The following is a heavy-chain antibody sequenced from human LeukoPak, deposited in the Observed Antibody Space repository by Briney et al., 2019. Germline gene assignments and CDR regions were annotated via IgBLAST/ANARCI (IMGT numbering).Heavy chain of an antibody. J-gene: IGHJ5*02. Sequence: SETLSLTCTVSGGSISSHYWSWIRQPPGKGLERIGYIYYSGSTNYNPSLKSRVTISVDTSKNQFSLKLSSVTAADTAVYYCARDLYSSGFNWFDPWGQGTLVTVSS. CDR3: ARDLYSSGFNWFDP. CDR2: IYYSGST. V-gene: IGHV4-59*11. D-gene: IGHD6-19*01. CDR1: GGSISSHY.